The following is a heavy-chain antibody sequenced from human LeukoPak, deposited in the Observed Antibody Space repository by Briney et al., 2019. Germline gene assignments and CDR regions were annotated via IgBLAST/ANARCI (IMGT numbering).Heavy chain of an antibody. CDR3: HSGLDY. V-gene: IGHV3-21*04. CDR1: GFIFGGYS. J-gene: IGHJ4*02. Sequence: PGGSLSLSCAASGFIFGGYSMGWVRHGPGAGRERGSRIGSGATPISYADEVRGRFTISRAHAKPSLYLEMDSLRAEDTGVYYGHSGLDYWGQGKRVSVSS. CDR2: IGSGATPI. D-gene: IGHD3/OR15-3a*01.